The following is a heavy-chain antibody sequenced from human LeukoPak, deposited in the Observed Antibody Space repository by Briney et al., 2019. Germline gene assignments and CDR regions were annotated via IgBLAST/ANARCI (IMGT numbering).Heavy chain of an antibody. CDR3: ASFLMVRGVIIMDY. CDR2: IYYSGCT. V-gene: IGHV4-31*03. J-gene: IGHJ4*02. CDR1: GCSISSGGYY. Sequence: PSETLSLPCTVSGCSISSGGYYWRWLRQHPGKGLEWIGYIYYSGCTYYNPSLKSRVTISVDTSKNQFSLKLSSVTAADTAVYYCASFLMVRGVIIMDYWGQGTLVTVSS. D-gene: IGHD3-10*01.